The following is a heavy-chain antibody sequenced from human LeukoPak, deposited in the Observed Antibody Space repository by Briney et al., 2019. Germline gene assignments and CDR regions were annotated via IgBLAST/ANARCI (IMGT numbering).Heavy chain of an antibody. CDR1: GFTFSSYA. CDR3: AKDFTEYQLPLYNWSDP. D-gene: IGHD2-2*01. CDR2: ISGSGGST. Sequence: GGSLRLSCAASGFTFSSYAMSWVRQAPGKGLEWVSAISGSGGSTYYADSVKGRFTISRDNSKNTLYLQMNSLRAEDTAVYYCAKDFTEYQLPLYNWSDPWGQGTLVTVSS. V-gene: IGHV3-23*01. J-gene: IGHJ5*02.